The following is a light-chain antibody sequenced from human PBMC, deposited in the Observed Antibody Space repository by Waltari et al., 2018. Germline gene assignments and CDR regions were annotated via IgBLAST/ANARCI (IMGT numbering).Light chain of an antibody. CDR1: QSITTY. J-gene: IGKJ3*01. CDR3: QQSYSTLIT. V-gene: IGKV1-39*01. CDR2: DAS. Sequence: DIQLTQSPSSLSSSEGERVTIPCRASQSITTYLNWYQQKPGKAPKLLSYDASSLQSGVPSRFSGSGSGTDFTLTISSLQPEDFATYYCQQSYSTLITFGPWTKVEIK.